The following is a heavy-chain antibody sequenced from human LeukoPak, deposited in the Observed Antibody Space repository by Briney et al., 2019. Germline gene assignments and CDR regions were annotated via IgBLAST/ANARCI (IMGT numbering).Heavy chain of an antibody. J-gene: IGHJ4*02. CDR3: ARELPYGSGSYYYSY. V-gene: IGHV3-30-3*01. Sequence: GGSLRLSCAASGFTFSSYAMHWVRQAPGKGLEWVAVISYDGSDKYYADSVKGRFTISRDNSKNTLYLQMNSLRAEDTAVYYCARELPYGSGSYYYSYWGQGTLVTVSS. CDR2: ISYDGSDK. CDR1: GFTFSSYA. D-gene: IGHD3-10*01.